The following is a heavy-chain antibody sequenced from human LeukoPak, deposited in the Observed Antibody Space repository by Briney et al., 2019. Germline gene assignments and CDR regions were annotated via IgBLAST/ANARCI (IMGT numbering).Heavy chain of an antibody. V-gene: IGHV1-69*10. J-gene: IGHJ6*02. CDR3: ARGAQFYYYGMDV. Sequence: ASVNLSCTASGATFSCYAIGRVRHRPGQGQGRMGGIIPILGIANYAQKFQGRVAITADKSTSTAYMELSSLRSEDTAVYYCARGAQFYYYGMDVWGQGTTVTVSS. CDR1: GATFSCYA. CDR2: IIPILGIA.